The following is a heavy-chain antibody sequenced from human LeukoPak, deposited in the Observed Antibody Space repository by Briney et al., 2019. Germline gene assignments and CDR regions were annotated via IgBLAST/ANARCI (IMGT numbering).Heavy chain of an antibody. CDR1: GYTFTSYG. Sequence: GASLKVSCKPSGYTFTSYGISWVRQAPGQRLECMGWISAYNGNTNYAQKLQGRVTMTTDTSTSTAYMELRSLRSDDTAVYYCARDKGLLVGGDFDYWGQGTLVTVSS. CDR3: ARDKGLLVGGDFDY. CDR2: ISAYNGNT. J-gene: IGHJ4*02. V-gene: IGHV1-18*01. D-gene: IGHD1-26*01.